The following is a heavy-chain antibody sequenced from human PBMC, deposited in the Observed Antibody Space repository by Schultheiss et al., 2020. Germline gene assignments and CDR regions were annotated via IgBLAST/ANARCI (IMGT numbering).Heavy chain of an antibody. J-gene: IGHJ4*02. CDR2: ITPIFGTA. Sequence: SVKVSCKASVGTFSRYGINWVRQAPGQGLEWMGGITPIFGTANYAQKFQGRVTITADEATSTVYMELRSLRSEDTAVYYCARVIDYDDPGSYYFFYWGQGTLVTVSS. CDR1: VGTFSRYG. CDR3: ARVIDYDDPGSYYFFY. D-gene: IGHD3-10*01. V-gene: IGHV1-69*13.